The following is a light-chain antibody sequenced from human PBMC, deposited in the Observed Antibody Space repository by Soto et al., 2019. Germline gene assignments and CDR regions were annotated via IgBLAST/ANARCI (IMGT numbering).Light chain of an antibody. V-gene: IGKV1-12*01. CDR1: QGISSW. CDR3: LQSDSFPHT. CDR2: ASS. J-gene: IGKJ2*01. Sequence: DIQMTQPPSSVSASVGDRVTLTCRASQGISSWLAWYQQKPGKATKPLIYASSSLQSGVPSRFSGRERCTHFTPTVSSLQPEDSATSYCLQSDSFPHTFGQGTKLEIK.